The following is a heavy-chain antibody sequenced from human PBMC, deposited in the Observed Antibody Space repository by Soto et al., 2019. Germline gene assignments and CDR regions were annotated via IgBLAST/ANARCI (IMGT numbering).Heavy chain of an antibody. D-gene: IGHD3-22*01. V-gene: IGHV3-23*01. Sequence: GGSLRLSCAASGFTFNSYVMTWVRQAPGEGLEWVSSISRSGRGSAYYADSVKGRFTISRDNSENTLFLQMNNLRDEDTALYYCARGRYLDSSDYWVANLPFDHWGLGTLVTVTS. CDR1: GFTFNSYV. J-gene: IGHJ4*02. CDR2: ISRSGRGSA. CDR3: ARGRYLDSSDYWVANLPFDH.